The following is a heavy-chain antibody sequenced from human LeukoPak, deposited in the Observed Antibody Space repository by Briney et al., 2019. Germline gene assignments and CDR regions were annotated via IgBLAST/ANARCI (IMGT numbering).Heavy chain of an antibody. V-gene: IGHV3-30*02. J-gene: IGHJ3*02. CDR3: AKEYDILTGYYAFDI. CDR2: IRYDGSNK. D-gene: IGHD3-9*01. CDR1: GFTFSSYG. Sequence: GGSLRLFCAASGFTFSSYGMHWVRQAPGKGLEWVAFIRYDGSNKYYADSVKGRFTISRDNSKNTLYLQMNSLRAEDTAVYYCAKEYDILTGYYAFDIWGQGTMVTVSS.